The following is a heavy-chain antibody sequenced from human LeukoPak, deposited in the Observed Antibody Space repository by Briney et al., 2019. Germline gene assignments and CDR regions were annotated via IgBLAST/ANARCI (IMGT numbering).Heavy chain of an antibody. CDR1: GGSISSYY. Sequence: SETLSLTCTVSGGSISSYYWSWIRQPPGKGLEWIGYIHYSGSTNSNPSLKSRVTISVDTSKNQYSLKLSSVTAADTAVYYFARDTYYYENIGYSRDGFDIGGQGTMSPSLQ. V-gene: IGHV4-59*01. J-gene: IGHJ3*02. CDR2: IHYSGST. D-gene: IGHD3-22*01. CDR3: ARDTYYYENIGYSRDGFDI.